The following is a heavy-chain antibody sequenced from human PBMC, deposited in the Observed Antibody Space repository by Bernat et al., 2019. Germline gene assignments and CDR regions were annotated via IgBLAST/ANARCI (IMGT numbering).Heavy chain of an antibody. CDR1: GFTFRSYA. CDR3: AREDCSGGYCYSS. V-gene: IGHV3-23*01. Sequence: EVQLLESGGGLVQPGGSLRLSCAASGFTFRSYAMSWVRQAPGKGLGWVSAIGNSGASTYYADSVRGRFTISRDNSKNTLDLQMNNLRTEDTAVYYCAREDCSGGYCYSSWGQGTLVTVSS. CDR2: IGNSGAST. D-gene: IGHD2-21*02. J-gene: IGHJ5*02.